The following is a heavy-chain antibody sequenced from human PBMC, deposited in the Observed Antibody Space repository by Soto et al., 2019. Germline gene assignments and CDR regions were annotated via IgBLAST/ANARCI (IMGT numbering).Heavy chain of an antibody. J-gene: IGHJ5*02. Sequence: QVQLQESGPGLVKPSETLSLTCTVSGGSISSYYWGWIRQPPGKGLEWIGYIYYTGSTKYNPSLKSRVTISVDTSKDQFSLKLSSVTAADTAVYYCARVGNSYGDYSYNWFDPWGQGTLVTVSS. V-gene: IGHV4-59*01. CDR3: ARVGNSYGDYSYNWFDP. CDR1: GGSISSYY. D-gene: IGHD4-17*01. CDR2: IYYTGST.